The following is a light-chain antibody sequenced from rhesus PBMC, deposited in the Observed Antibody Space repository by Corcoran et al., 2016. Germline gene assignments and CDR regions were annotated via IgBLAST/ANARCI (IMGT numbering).Light chain of an antibody. CDR3: LQDYATPYS. V-gene: IGKV1-94*01. CDR2: AAS. CDR1: QGINKE. J-gene: IGKJ2*01. Sequence: DIQMTQSPSSLSASVGDLVTVTCRASQGINKELSWYQQKPGKAPTLLIYAASNLQTGVSSRFSGSGSGTDYTLTISSLQSGEVATYYCLQDYATPYSFGQGTKVEIK.